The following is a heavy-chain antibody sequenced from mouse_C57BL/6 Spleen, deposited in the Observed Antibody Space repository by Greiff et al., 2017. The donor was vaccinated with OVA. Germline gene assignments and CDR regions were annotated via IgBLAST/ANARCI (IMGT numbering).Heavy chain of an antibody. CDR1: GYTFTSYW. V-gene: IGHV1-52*01. CDR3: ARFDGYYEVDY. J-gene: IGHJ2*01. CDR2: IDPSDSET. Sequence: QVQLQQPGAELVRPGSSVKLSCKASGYTFTSYWMHWVKQRPIQGLEWIGNIDPSDSETHYNQKFKDKATLTVDKSSSTAYMQLSSLTSEDSAVYYCARFDGYYEVDYWGQGTTLTVSS. D-gene: IGHD2-3*01.